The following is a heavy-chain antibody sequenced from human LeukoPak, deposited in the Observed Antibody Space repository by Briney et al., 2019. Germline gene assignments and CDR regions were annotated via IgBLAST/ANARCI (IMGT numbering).Heavy chain of an antibody. CDR2: GSGIGGST. J-gene: IGHJ5*02. V-gene: IGHV1-46*01. CDR1: GYIFIDYY. Sequence: GASVTVSCKASGYIFIDYYIYWVRQAPGQGHEWMGVGSGIGGSTRSAQNFHSRVTMTRDTSTSTVYRELSSLRSEATAVYYWARSPCGGDCSRNWFDPWGQGTLVTVSS. CDR3: ARSPCGGDCSRNWFDP. D-gene: IGHD2-21*02.